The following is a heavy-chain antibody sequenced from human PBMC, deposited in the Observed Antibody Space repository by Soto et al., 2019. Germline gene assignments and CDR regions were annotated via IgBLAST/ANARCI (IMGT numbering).Heavy chain of an antibody. D-gene: IGHD4-17*01. CDR2: ISSSSSYI. V-gene: IGHV3-21*01. CDR1: GFTFSSYS. CDR3: ARDPMTTVAGGYGMDV. Sequence: EVQLVESGGGLVKPGGSLRLSYAASGFTFSSYSMNWVRQAPGKGLEWVSSISSSSSYIYYADSVKGRFTISRDNAKNSLYLQMNSLRAEDTAVYYCARDPMTTVAGGYGMDVWGQGTTLTVSS. J-gene: IGHJ6*02.